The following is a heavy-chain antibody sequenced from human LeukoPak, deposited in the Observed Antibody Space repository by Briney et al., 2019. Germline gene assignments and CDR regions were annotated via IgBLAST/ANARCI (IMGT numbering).Heavy chain of an antibody. J-gene: IGHJ4*02. CDR3: ARAQRWLQSQGGLDY. CDR2: IWYDGSNK. CDR1: GFTFSSYG. V-gene: IGHV3-33*01. D-gene: IGHD5-24*01. Sequence: GGSLRLSCAASGFTFSSYGMHWVRQAPGKGLEWVAVIWYDGSNKYYADSVKGRFTISRDNSKNTLYLQMNSLRAEDTAVYYCARAQRWLQSQGGLDYWGQGNPVTVSS.